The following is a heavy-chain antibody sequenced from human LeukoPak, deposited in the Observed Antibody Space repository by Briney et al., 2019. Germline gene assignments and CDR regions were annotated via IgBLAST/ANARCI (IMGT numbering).Heavy chain of an antibody. CDR3: ARDARRFPQYYGMDV. V-gene: IGHV3-7*01. D-gene: IGHD3-10*01. J-gene: IGHJ6*02. Sequence: PGGSLRLSCAASGFTFSSYSMNWVRQAPGKGLEWVANIKQDGSEKYYVDSVKGRFTISRDNAKNSLYLQMNSLRAEDTAVYYCARDARRFPQYYGMDVWGQGTTVTVSS. CDR1: GFTFSSYS. CDR2: IKQDGSEK.